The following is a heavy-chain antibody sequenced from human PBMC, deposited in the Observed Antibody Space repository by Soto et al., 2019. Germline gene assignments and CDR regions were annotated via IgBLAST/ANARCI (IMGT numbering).Heavy chain of an antibody. CDR1: GYTFTDYY. J-gene: IGHJ3*02. V-gene: IGHV1-2*02. CDR2: INPNSGAT. Sequence: ASVKVSCKASGYTFTDYYMHWVRQAPGQGLEWMGWINPNSGATNYAQKFQGRITMTRDTPITTAYMEMSRLRSDDTADTAIYYCARSLKSADAFDIWGQGTMVTVSS. CDR3: ARSLKSADAFDI. D-gene: IGHD3-3*01.